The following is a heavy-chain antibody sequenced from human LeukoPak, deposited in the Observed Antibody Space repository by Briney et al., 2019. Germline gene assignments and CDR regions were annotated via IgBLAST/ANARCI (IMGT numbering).Heavy chain of an antibody. CDR1: GGSISSYY. J-gene: IGHJ6*02. CDR2: IYYSGST. Sequence: SETLSLTCTVSGGSISSYYWSWIRQPPGKGLEWIGYIYYSGSTNYNPSLKSRVTISVDTSKNQFSLKLSSVTAADTAVYYCARTVVGPYYYYGMDVWGQGTTVTVSS. CDR3: ARTVVGPYYYYGMDV. D-gene: IGHD6-19*01. V-gene: IGHV4-59*01.